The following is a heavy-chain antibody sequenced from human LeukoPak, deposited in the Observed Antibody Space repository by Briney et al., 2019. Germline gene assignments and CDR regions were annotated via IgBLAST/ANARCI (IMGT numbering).Heavy chain of an antibody. Sequence: SETLSLTCPVSGDSISSYYWSRIRQPPGKGLEWIGYIYYSGSTNYNPSLKSRVTISVDTSKNQFSLKLSSVTAADTAVYYCARRGGSQWLPYFDYWGQGTLVTVSS. D-gene: IGHD6-19*01. CDR3: ARRGGSQWLPYFDY. J-gene: IGHJ4*02. CDR1: GDSISSYY. V-gene: IGHV4-59*08. CDR2: IYYSGST.